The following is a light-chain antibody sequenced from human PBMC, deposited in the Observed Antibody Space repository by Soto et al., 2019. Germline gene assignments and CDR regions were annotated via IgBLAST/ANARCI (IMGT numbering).Light chain of an antibody. CDR1: SSNIGAGYD. CDR2: GNI. CDR3: QSYDSSLSGRVV. J-gene: IGLJ2*01. Sequence: QSVLTQPPSVSGAPGQRVTISCTGSSSNIGAGYDVHWYQQLPGTAPKLLIYGNINRASGVPDRFSGSKSGTSASLAITGLQAEDEADYYCQSYDSSLSGRVVFGGGTKVTVL. V-gene: IGLV1-40*01.